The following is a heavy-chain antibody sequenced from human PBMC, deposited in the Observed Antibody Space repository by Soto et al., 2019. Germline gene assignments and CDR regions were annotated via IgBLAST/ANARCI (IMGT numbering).Heavy chain of an antibody. J-gene: IGHJ4*02. Sequence: ASVKVSCKASGGTFSSYAISWVRQAPGQGLEWMGGIIPYNGNTNYAQKLQGRVTITTDTSTSTAYMELRSLRSDDTAVYYCARSLYYDILTGQYYFDYWGQGTLVTVS. CDR1: GGTFSSYA. D-gene: IGHD3-9*01. V-gene: IGHV1-18*01. CDR2: IIPYNGNT. CDR3: ARSLYYDILTGQYYFDY.